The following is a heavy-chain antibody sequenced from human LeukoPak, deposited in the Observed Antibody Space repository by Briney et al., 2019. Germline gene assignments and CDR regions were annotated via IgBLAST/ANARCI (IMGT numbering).Heavy chain of an antibody. CDR2: INHSGST. V-gene: IGHV4-34*01. D-gene: IGHD3-22*01. CDR1: GGSFSGYY. CDR3: VTYYFDSSGPKKNY. Sequence: SETLSLTSAVYGGSFSGYYWSWIRQPPGKGLEWIGEINHSGSTNYNPSLKSRVTISVDTSKKQFSLKLSSVTAADTAVYYCVTYYFDSSGPKKNYWGQGTLVTVSS. J-gene: IGHJ4*02.